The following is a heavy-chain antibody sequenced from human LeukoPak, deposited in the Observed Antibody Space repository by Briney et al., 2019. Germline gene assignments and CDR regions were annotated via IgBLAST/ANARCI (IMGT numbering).Heavy chain of an antibody. CDR2: ISAYNGNT. V-gene: IGHV1-18*01. Sequence: GASVKVSCKASGYTFTSYGISWVRQAPGQGLEWMGWISAYNGNTNYAQKLQGRVTMTTDTSTSTAYMELRSLRSDDTAVYYCARGFYDIFTGYLVGFDYWGQGTPVTVSS. CDR1: GYTFTSYG. CDR3: ARGFYDIFTGYLVGFDY. D-gene: IGHD3-9*01. J-gene: IGHJ4*02.